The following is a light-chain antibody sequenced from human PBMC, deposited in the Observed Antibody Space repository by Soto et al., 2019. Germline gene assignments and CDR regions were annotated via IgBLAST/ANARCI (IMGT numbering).Light chain of an antibody. CDR2: GAS. Sequence: ETVLTQSPATLSLSPGERATLSCRASQSVSSYLAWYQQKPGQAPRLLIYGASTRATGIPASFSGSGSGTEFTLTISSLQSEDFAVYSCQQYSKWPLTFGGGTKVDIK. CDR1: QSVSSY. J-gene: IGKJ4*01. CDR3: QQYSKWPLT. V-gene: IGKV3-15*01.